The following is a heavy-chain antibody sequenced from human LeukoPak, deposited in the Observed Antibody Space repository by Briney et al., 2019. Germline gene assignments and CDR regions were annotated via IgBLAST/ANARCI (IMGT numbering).Heavy chain of an antibody. CDR3: ARSRRPYCGGDCPFAY. CDR2: ISAYNGNT. D-gene: IGHD2-21*02. CDR1: GYTFTSYG. J-gene: IGHJ4*02. V-gene: IGHV1-18*01. Sequence: ASVKVSCKASGYTFTSYGISWVRQAPGQGLEWMGWISAYNGNTNYAQKLQGRVTMTTDTSTSTAYMELRSLRSDDTAVYYCARSRRPYCGGDCPFAYWGQGTLVTVSS.